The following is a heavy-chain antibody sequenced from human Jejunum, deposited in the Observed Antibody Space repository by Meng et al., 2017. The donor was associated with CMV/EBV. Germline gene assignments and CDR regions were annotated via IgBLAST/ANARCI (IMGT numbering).Heavy chain of an antibody. CDR2: ISYDESNK. D-gene: IGHD3-22*01. Sequence: AAWPFSSYEMHWVRQAPGKGLEWVALISYDESNKHYADSVKGRFSISRDNSKNTLYLQMNSLRIEDTAVYYCARGGYYYDRSGFSAWGQGTLVTVSS. CDR1: AWPFSSYE. J-gene: IGHJ5*02. CDR3: ARGGYYYDRSGFSA. V-gene: IGHV3-30*03.